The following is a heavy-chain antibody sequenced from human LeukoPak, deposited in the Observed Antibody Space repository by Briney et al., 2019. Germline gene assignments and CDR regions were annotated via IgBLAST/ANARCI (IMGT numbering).Heavy chain of an antibody. D-gene: IGHD3-10*01. J-gene: IGHJ4*02. CDR2: IGPSGGST. V-gene: IGHV1-46*01. CDR3: ARDHLYGSGSYSLDY. CDR1: GYTFISHY. Sequence: ASVKVSCKASGYTFISHYMHWVRQAPGQGLEWMGIIGPSGGSTNYAQKFQGRVTMTRDTSTSTVYMELSNLRSEDTAVYYCARDHLYGSGSYSLDYWGQGTLVTVSS.